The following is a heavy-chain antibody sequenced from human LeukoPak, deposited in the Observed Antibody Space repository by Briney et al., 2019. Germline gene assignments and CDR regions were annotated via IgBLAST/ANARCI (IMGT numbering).Heavy chain of an antibody. CDR2: IIPIFGTA. Sequence: GASVKVSCKASGGTFSSYAISWVRQAPGQGLEWMGGIIPIFGTANYAQKFQGRVTITTDESTSTAYMELSSLRSEDTAVYYCARVGQLELLGDGAFDIWGQGTMVTVSS. CDR3: ARVGQLELLGDGAFDI. D-gene: IGHD1-7*01. V-gene: IGHV1-69*05. J-gene: IGHJ3*02. CDR1: GGTFSSYA.